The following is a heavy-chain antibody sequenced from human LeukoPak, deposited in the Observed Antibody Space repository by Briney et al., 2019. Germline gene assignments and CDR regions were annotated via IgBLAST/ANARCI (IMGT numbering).Heavy chain of an antibody. Sequence: GGSLRLSCAASGFTFSSYAMSWVRQAPGKGLEWVSGISNNGDSTYYADSVKGRFTISRDNSKNTPYLQLNSLRAEDTAVYYCAKGFAYGDYVADFDYWGQGTLVTVSS. CDR2: ISNNGDST. CDR1: GFTFSSYA. J-gene: IGHJ4*02. V-gene: IGHV3-23*01. CDR3: AKGFAYGDYVADFDY. D-gene: IGHD4-17*01.